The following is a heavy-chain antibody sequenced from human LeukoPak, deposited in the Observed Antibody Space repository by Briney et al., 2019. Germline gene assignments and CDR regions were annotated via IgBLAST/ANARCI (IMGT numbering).Heavy chain of an antibody. CDR1: GFTLSSYA. V-gene: IGHV3-48*02. J-gene: IGHJ4*02. D-gene: IGHD1-20*01. CDR2: ISGSANTI. CDR3: ARDPPFIIGTTFFDY. Sequence: GGSLRLSCEASGFTLSSYAMNWVRQAPGKGLEWVSYISGSANTIYYADSVKGRFTISRDNARDSLYLQMNSLRDEDTAVYYCARDPPFIIGTTFFDYWGRGTLVTVSS.